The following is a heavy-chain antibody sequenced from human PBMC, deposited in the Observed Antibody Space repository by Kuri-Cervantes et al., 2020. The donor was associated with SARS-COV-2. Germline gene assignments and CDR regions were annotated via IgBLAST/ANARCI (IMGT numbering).Heavy chain of an antibody. Sequence: LSLTCAASGFTFSDYYMSWIRQAPGKGLEWVSYISSSGSTIYYADSVKGRFTISRDNSKNTLYLQMNSLRAEDTAVYYCARMAEWLPDAFDIWGQGTMVTVSS. D-gene: IGHD3-3*01. V-gene: IGHV3-11*04. J-gene: IGHJ3*02. CDR1: GFTFSDYY. CDR2: ISSSGSTI. CDR3: ARMAEWLPDAFDI.